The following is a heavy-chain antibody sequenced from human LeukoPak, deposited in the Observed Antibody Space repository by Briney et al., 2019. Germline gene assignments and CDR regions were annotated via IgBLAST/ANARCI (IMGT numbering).Heavy chain of an antibody. V-gene: IGHV1-69*13. J-gene: IGHJ3*02. CDR3: ARNKDTAMVPDAFDI. D-gene: IGHD5-18*01. Sequence: SVKVSCKASGGTFSSYAISWVRQAPGQGLEWMGGIIPIFGTANYAQKFQGRVTITADESTSTAYMELSSLRSEDTAVYYCARNKDTAMVPDAFDIWGQGTMVTVSS. CDR1: GGTFSSYA. CDR2: IIPIFGTA.